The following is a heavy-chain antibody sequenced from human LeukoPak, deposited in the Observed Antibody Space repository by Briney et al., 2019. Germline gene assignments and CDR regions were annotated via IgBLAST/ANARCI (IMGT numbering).Heavy chain of an antibody. J-gene: IGHJ4*02. Sequence: GGSLSLSCAASGFTFSSYAMSWVRPASGKGLEWVSAISGSGGRTYYADSVKGRFTISRDNSKNTQYLQMNSLRGEDTAVFYCAKISYSSGSDYWGQGTLVTVSS. D-gene: IGHD6-19*01. CDR2: ISGSGGRT. CDR3: AKISYSSGSDY. V-gene: IGHV3-23*01. CDR1: GFTFSSYA.